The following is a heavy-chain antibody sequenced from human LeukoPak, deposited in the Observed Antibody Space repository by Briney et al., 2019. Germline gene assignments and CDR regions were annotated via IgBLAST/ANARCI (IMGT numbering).Heavy chain of an antibody. CDR3: ARSIRFDS. CDR1: GGSISSYY. Sequence: LETLSLTCTVSGGSISSYYWSWIRQPPGKGLEWIGYIYLYNSVSTSYNPSLKSRVTISVDTSKNQFSLKLTSVTAADTAVYYCARSIRFDSWGQGSLVTVSA. V-gene: IGHV4-59*01. J-gene: IGHJ5*01. CDR2: IYLYNSVST.